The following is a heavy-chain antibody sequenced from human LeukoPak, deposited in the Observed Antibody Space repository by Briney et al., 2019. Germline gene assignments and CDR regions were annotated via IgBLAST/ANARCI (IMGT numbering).Heavy chain of an antibody. D-gene: IGHD2-15*01. CDR2: IIRSGGST. V-gene: IGHV3-23*01. CDR3: AKDWVQLLPLYYFDY. CDR1: GVTFSSHA. Sequence: PAGSLTLSCAVSGVTFSSHAMSWVRQAPAKELEWVSAIIRSGGSTYYAASVKGRFTISRDNSKNTLYLQMNSLRAEDTAVYYCAKDWVQLLPLYYFDYWGQGTLVTVSS. J-gene: IGHJ4*02.